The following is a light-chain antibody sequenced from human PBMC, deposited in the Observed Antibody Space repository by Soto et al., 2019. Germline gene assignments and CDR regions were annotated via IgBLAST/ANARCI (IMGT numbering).Light chain of an antibody. V-gene: IGKV1-39*01. J-gene: IGKJ5*01. CDR3: QQTYSTLSIT. CDR1: ESIARH. CDR2: AAS. Sequence: DIQMTQSPSSLSASVGDRVTITCRASESIARHLNWYQQKPGKAPKLLIYAASSLQTGVPSRFLGGGSGTDFTLTINNLQPEDFATYYCQQTYSTLSITFGQGTRLEIK.